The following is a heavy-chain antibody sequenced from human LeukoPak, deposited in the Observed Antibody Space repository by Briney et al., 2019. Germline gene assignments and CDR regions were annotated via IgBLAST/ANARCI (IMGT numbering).Heavy chain of an antibody. Sequence: PSETLSLTCTVSGGSISSGDYYWSWIRQPPGKGLEWIGDIYYSGSTYYNPSLKSRVTISVDTSKNQFSLKLSSVTAADTAVYYCARARTVTTYPLSSYYFDYWGQGTLVTVSS. CDR2: IYYSGST. V-gene: IGHV4-30-4*01. CDR1: GGSISSGDYY. D-gene: IGHD4-17*01. J-gene: IGHJ4*02. CDR3: ARARTVTTYPLSSYYFDY.